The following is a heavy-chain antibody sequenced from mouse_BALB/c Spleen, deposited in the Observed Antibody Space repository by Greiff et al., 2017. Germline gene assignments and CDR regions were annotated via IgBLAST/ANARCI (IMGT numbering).Heavy chain of an antibody. CDR2: ISNGGGST. CDR3: ARGRDY. CDR1: GFTFSSYT. J-gene: IGHJ4*01. Sequence: EVKVVESGGGLVQPGGSLKLSCAASGFTFSSYTMSWVRQTPEKRLEWVAYISNGGGSTYYPDTVKGRFTISRDNAKNTLYLQMSSLKSEDTAMYYCARGRDYWGQGTSVTVSS. V-gene: IGHV5-12-2*01.